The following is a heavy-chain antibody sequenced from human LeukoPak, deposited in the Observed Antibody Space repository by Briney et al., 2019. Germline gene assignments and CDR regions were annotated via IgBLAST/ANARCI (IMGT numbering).Heavy chain of an antibody. D-gene: IGHD3-9*01. Sequence: GGSLRLSCAASGFTFSSYAMSWVRQAPGKGLEWVSAISGSGGSTYYADSVKGRFTISRDNSKNTLYLQMNSLRAEDTAVYYCAKDRGDILSVRSDFDYWGQGTLVTVSS. CDR1: GFTFSSYA. CDR2: ISGSGGST. V-gene: IGHV3-23*01. J-gene: IGHJ4*02. CDR3: AKDRGDILSVRSDFDY.